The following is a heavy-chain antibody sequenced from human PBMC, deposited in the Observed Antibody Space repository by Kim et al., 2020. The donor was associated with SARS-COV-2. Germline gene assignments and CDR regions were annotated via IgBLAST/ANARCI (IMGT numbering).Heavy chain of an antibody. J-gene: IGHJ3*02. D-gene: IGHD3-22*01. CDR1: GGSVSSGSYY. Sequence: SETLSLTCTVSGGSVSSGSYYWSWIRQPPGKGLEWIGYIYYSGSTNYNPSLKSRVTISVDTSKNQFSLKLSSVTAADTAVYYCARYPMYYYDSSGYFDAFDIWGQGTMVTVSS. CDR3: ARYPMYYYDSSGYFDAFDI. CDR2: IYYSGST. V-gene: IGHV4-61*01.